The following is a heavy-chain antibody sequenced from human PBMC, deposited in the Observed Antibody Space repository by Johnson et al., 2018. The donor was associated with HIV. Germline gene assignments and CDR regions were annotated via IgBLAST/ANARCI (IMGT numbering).Heavy chain of an antibody. CDR2: IKQDGSEK. CDR1: GFNFSNHA. D-gene: IGHD1-26*01. V-gene: IGHV3-7*01. J-gene: IGHJ3*02. CDR3: ARDPSGSYAEVTPDARFDI. Sequence: VQLVESGGGLVQPGGSLRLSCAASGFNFSNHAMSWVRQAPGKGLEWVASIKQDGSEKYFVDSVKGRFTISRDNSKNTLYLQMNSLRAEDTAVYYCARDPSGSYAEVTPDARFDIWGQGTMVTVSS.